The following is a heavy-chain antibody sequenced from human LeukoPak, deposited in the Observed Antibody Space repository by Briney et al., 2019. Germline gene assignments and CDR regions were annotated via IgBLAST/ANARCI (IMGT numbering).Heavy chain of an antibody. V-gene: IGHV4-4*08. CDR3: ARDPGGFWSGYWNWFDP. CDR1: GGSISSYY. Sequence: SETLSLTCTVSGGSISSYYWSWIRQPPGKGLEWIGYIYTSGSTNYNPSLKSRVTMSVDTSKNQFSLKLSSVTAADTAVYYCARDPGGFWSGYWNWFDPWGQGTLVTVSS. CDR2: IYTSGST. J-gene: IGHJ5*02. D-gene: IGHD3-3*01.